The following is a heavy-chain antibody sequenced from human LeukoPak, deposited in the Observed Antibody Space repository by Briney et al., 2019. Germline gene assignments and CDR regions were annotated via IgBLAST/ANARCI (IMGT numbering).Heavy chain of an antibody. D-gene: IGHD3-10*01. Sequence: SETLSLTFTVSGGSISSYYWSWIRQPAGKGLEWIGRIYTSGSTNYNPSLKSRVTMSVDTSKNQFSLKLSSVTAADTAVYYCARGAALWFGELHFDYWGQGTLVTVSS. J-gene: IGHJ4*02. V-gene: IGHV4-4*07. CDR1: GGSISSYY. CDR2: IYTSGST. CDR3: ARGAALWFGELHFDY.